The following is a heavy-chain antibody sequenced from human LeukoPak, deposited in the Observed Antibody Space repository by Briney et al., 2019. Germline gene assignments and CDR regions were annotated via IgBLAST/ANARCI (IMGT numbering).Heavy chain of an antibody. D-gene: IGHD3-22*01. J-gene: IGHJ5*02. V-gene: IGHV4-39*07. Sequence: NSSETLSLTCTVSGGSISSSVYYWGWIRQPPGKGLEWIGSIYYSGSTNYNPSLKSRVTISVDTSKNQFSLKLSSVTAADTAVYYCARGRMYYDSSGYYYSEYNWFDPWGQGTLVTVSS. CDR2: IYYSGST. CDR3: ARGRMYYDSSGYYYSEYNWFDP. CDR1: GGSISSSVYY.